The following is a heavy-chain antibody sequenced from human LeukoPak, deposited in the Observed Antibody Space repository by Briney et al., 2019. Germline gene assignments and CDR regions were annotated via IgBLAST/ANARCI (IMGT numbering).Heavy chain of an antibody. J-gene: IGHJ4*01. CDR2: ISWNSGRI. CDR1: GFTFDDYS. CDR3: ARVLHKRNYDSGVYYGY. Sequence: GGSLRLSCAASGFTFDDYSTHWVRQAPGKGLEWVSGISWNSGRIGHADSVKGRFTISRDNAKNSLYLQMNSLRAEDTAVYYCARVLHKRNYDSGVYYGYWGQGTLVTVSS. D-gene: IGHD3-22*01. V-gene: IGHV3-9*01.